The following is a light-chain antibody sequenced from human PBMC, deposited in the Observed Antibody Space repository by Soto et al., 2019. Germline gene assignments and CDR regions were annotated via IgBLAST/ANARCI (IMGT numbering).Light chain of an antibody. V-gene: IGLV3-1*01. Sequence: SYELTQPPSVSGSPGQTASITCSGDKLGDKYACWYQQKPGQSPVLVIYQDSKRPSGIPERFSGSNSGNTATLTISGTQAMDEADYYCQAWDSSTPVFGAGTKVTVL. CDR1: KLGDKY. CDR3: QAWDSSTPV. J-gene: IGLJ1*01. CDR2: QDS.